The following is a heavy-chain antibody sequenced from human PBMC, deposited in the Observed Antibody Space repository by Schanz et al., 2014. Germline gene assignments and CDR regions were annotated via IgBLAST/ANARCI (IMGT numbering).Heavy chain of an antibody. J-gene: IGHJ6*02. CDR1: GFTFSSYG. CDR2: IQYDGSNK. D-gene: IGHD4-17*01. V-gene: IGHV3-30*02. Sequence: QVQLVESGGGVVQPGGSLRLSCAASGFTFSSYGMHWVRQAPGKGLEWVTSIQYDGSNKYYTDSVKGRFTISRDNSKNTLFLQMNTLRAEDTAVYYCARARAPSGDYDYYYYGMDVWGQGTTVTVSS. CDR3: ARARAPSGDYDYYYYGMDV.